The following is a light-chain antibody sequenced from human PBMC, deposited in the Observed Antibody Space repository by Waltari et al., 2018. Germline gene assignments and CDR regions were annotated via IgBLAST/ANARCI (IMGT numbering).Light chain of an antibody. CDR2: AAS. V-gene: IGKV1-39*01. J-gene: IGKJ3*01. Sequence: DIQMTQSPSSLSASVGERVTITCRASQSISNYLNWYQQKPGKAPKVLIYAASTLEGGVPSRFSGSGSETHFTLTITNLQPEDFATYYCQQTSSPPPTFGPGTKVDI. CDR1: QSISNY. CDR3: QQTSSPPPT.